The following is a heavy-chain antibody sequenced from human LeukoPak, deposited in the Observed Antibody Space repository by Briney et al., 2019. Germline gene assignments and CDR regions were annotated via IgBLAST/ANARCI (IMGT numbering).Heavy chain of an antibody. CDR2: MNPNSGNT. CDR1: GYTFTTYD. V-gene: IGHV1-8*01. J-gene: IGHJ4*02. CDR3: TRETPSRYFDY. D-gene: IGHD4-23*01. Sequence: ASVKVSCKASGYTFTTYDINWVRQATGQGLEWMGWMNPNSGNTGYAQKFQGRVTMTRNTSISTAYMELSSLRSEDTAVYYCTRETPSRYFDYWGQGTLVTVSS.